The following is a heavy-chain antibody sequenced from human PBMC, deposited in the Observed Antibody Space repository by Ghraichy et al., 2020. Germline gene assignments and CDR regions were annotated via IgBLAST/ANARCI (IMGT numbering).Heavy chain of an antibody. D-gene: IGHD3-22*01. V-gene: IGHV3-30*18. CDR3: AKERDSSGYYSFRGDYYGMDV. CDR1: GFTFRSYG. CDR2: ISYDGNNK. J-gene: IGHJ6*02. Sequence: GGSLRLSCAASGFTFRSYGMHWVRQAPGKGLEWVAVISYDGNNKVYGDSVKGRFTISSDNSKNTLYLQMNSLRADDTTVYYCAKERDSSGYYSFRGDYYGMDVWGQGTTVTVSS.